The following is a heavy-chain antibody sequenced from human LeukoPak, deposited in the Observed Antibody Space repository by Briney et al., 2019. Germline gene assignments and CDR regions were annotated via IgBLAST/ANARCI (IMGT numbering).Heavy chain of an antibody. CDR1: GFTFSSYA. D-gene: IGHD3-22*01. Sequence: GGSLRLSRAASGFTFSSYAMHWVRQAPGKGLEWVAVISYDGSNKYYADSVKGRFTISRDNSKNTLYLQTNSLRAEDTAVYYCARDPTSYYYDSSGYQPFDYWGQGTLVTVSS. CDR3: ARDPTSYYYDSSGYQPFDY. V-gene: IGHV3-30-3*01. CDR2: ISYDGSNK. J-gene: IGHJ4*02.